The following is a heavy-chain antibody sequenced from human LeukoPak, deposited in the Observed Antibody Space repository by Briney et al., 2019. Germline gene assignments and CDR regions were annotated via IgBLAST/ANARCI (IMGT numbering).Heavy chain of an antibody. V-gene: IGHV3-43D*03. Sequence: GGSLRLSCAASGFTFDDYAMHWVRQAPGKGLEWVSLISWDGGSTYYADSVKGRFTISRDNAKNSLYLQMNSLRAEDTALYYCARGSVAGTFDYWGQGTLVTVSS. CDR3: ARGSVAGTFDY. J-gene: IGHJ4*02. CDR2: ISWDGGST. D-gene: IGHD6-19*01. CDR1: GFTFDDYA.